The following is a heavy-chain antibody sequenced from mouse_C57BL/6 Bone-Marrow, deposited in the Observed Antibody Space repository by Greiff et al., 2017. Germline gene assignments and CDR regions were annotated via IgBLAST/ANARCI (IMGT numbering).Heavy chain of an antibody. CDR3: ATSSLDD. Sequence: EVQLVESGGGLVKPGGSLKLSCAASGFTFSDYGMHWVRQAPEQGLAWVAYISSGSSTIYYADTVKGRFTIARDNAKNTLFLQMTSLRSEDTAMYYCATSSLDDWGQGTTLTVSS. V-gene: IGHV5-17*01. CDR1: GFTFSDYG. J-gene: IGHJ2*01. D-gene: IGHD1-1*01. CDR2: ISSGSSTI.